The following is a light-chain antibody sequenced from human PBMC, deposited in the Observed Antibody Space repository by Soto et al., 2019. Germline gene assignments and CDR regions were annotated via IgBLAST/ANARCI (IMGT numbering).Light chain of an antibody. CDR1: QSVTSN. CDR3: QQYYNWPRT. Sequence: ETVMRQSPATPSVSLWERATLSRWASQSVTSNLAWYQQKLGQAPRVLIYGASTRATGIPARFSGSGSETEFILTISSLQSEDFAVYFCQQYYNWPRTFGQGTKVDIK. V-gene: IGKV3-15*01. CDR2: GAS. J-gene: IGKJ1*01.